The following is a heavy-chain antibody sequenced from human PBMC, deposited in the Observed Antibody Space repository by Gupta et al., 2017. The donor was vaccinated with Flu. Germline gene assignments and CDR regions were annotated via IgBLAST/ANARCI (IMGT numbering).Heavy chain of an antibody. CDR1: GFPFGSYS. J-gene: IGHJ4*02. V-gene: IGHV3-21*01. CDR2: ISSSSSYI. D-gene: IGHD4-23*01. CDR3: ARSWGLTVVTLGDY. Sequence: EVQLVESGGGLVKPGESLRLSCAASGFPFGSYSMNWVRQAPGKGLEWVSSISSSSSYIYYADSVKGRFTISRDNAKNSLYLQMNSLRAEDTAVYYCARSWGLTVVTLGDYWGQGTLVTVSS.